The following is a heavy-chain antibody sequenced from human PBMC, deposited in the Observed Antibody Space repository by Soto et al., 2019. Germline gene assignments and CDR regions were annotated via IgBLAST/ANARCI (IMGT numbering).Heavy chain of an antibody. J-gene: IGHJ4*02. CDR3: ARGDGCILDN. Sequence: VQLGRSGAEVKKPGASVQVSCKASVYTFISYEINWVRQATGQGLEWMGWMNPNTGDTGYAQKFQGRVTMTRNTSITTATQELRSLRADVMAVYFCARGDGCILDNWGQGTLVTVSS. D-gene: IGHD3-3*02. V-gene: IGHV1-8*01. CDR2: MNPNTGDT. CDR1: VYTFISYE.